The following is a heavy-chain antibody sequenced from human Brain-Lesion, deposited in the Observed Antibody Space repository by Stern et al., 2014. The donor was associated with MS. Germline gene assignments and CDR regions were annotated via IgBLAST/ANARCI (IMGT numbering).Heavy chain of an antibody. J-gene: IGHJ5*02. V-gene: IGHV3-30*18. Sequence: VQLVESGGGVVQPGRPLRLSCVASGFTFGSCAMHWVRQAPGKGLEWVAGVSYDGSNKYYADSVKSRFNISRDHSQNTLYMQMSSLRPEDTAVYYRAKDRQYLTYFFDHWGQGSLVTVSS. CDR2: VSYDGSNK. CDR3: AKDRQYLTYFFDH. D-gene: IGHD2/OR15-2a*01. CDR1: GFTFGSCA.